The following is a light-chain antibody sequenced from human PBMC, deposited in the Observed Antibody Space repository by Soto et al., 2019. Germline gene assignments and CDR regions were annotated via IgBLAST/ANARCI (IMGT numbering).Light chain of an antibody. CDR3: QQYSSSPPEFT. CDR1: QSVSSNY. CDR2: GAS. Sequence: EIVLTQSPGPLSVSPGERVTLSCRASQSVSSNYLAWYQQRPGQAPRLLIFGASYKATGIPDRFSVSGSGKDFTITINRLEPEDFAVYYCQQYSSSPPEFTFGPGTKVDSK. J-gene: IGKJ3*01. V-gene: IGKV3-20*01.